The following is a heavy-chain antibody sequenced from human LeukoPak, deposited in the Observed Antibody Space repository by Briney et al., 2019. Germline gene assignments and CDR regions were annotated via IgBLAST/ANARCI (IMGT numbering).Heavy chain of an antibody. CDR1: GVSISSYY. CDR2: TYYIGSP. D-gene: IGHD3-22*01. V-gene: IGHV4-59*01. J-gene: IGHJ4*02. CDR3: ARDRHDSTGYYYDY. Sequence: SETLSLTCTVSGVSISSYYWSWIRQSPGKGLEWIGYTYYIGSPNYNPSLKSRVTISVDTSKNQFSLRLTSVTAADTAVYYCARDRHDSTGYYYDYWGQGALVTVSS.